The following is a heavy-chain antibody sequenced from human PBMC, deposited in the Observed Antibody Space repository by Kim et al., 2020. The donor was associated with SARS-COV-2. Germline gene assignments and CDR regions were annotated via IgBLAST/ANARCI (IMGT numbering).Heavy chain of an antibody. V-gene: IGHV3-21*01. CDR1: GFTFSSYS. J-gene: IGHJ6*02. CDR2: ISSSSSYI. CDR3: ARAYCSSTSCYYYYYYGMDV. D-gene: IGHD2-2*01. Sequence: GGSLRLSCAASGFTFSSYSMNWVRQAPGKGLEWVSSISSSSSYIYYADSVKGRFTISRDNAKNSLYLQMNSLRAEDTAVYYCARAYCSSTSCYYYYYYGMDVWGQGTTVTVSS.